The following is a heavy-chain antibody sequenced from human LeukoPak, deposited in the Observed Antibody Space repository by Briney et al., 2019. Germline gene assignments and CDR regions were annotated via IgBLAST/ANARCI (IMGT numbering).Heavy chain of an antibody. J-gene: IGHJ4*02. CDR1: GGSISSYY. V-gene: IGHV4-59*12. Sequence: SETLSLTCTVSGGSISSYYWSWIRQPPGKGLEWIGEIHYSGSATYNPSLKSRVTISVDTSKNQFSLKMNSVTAADTAVYYCARGQWFRAFWSRGTPVTVSS. D-gene: IGHD3-10*01. CDR3: ARGQWFRAF. CDR2: IHYSGSA.